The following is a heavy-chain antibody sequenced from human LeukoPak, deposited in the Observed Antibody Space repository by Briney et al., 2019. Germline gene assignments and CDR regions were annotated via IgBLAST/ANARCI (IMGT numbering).Heavy chain of an antibody. D-gene: IGHD3-3*01. CDR1: GFTLDNYG. CDR2: INGNGGST. Sequence: GGSLRLSCAASGFTLDNYGMSWARQVPGKGLEWVSSINGNGGSTAYADSVKGRFTISRDNVKNSLYLQMNSLRAEDTAFYYCVRHDFWSGFKGGDYWGQGTLVTVSS. CDR3: VRHDFWSGFKGGDY. J-gene: IGHJ4*02. V-gene: IGHV3-20*04.